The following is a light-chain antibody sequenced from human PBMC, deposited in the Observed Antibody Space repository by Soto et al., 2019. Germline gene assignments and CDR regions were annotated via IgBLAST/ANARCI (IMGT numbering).Light chain of an antibody. Sequence: EIVLTQSPATLSLFPGERATLSCRASQSVSSYLAWYQQKPGQAPRLLLYDASNRATGIPARFSGSGSGTDFTLTISSLEPEDFAVYYCQQYGSSPTFGGGTKVEIK. CDR1: QSVSSY. J-gene: IGKJ4*01. V-gene: IGKV3-11*01. CDR3: QQYGSSPT. CDR2: DAS.